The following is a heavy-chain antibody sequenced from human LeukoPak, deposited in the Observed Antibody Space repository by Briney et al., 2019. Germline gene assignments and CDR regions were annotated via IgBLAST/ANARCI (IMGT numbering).Heavy chain of an antibody. D-gene: IGHD6-19*01. Sequence: SETLSLTCAVNGGSFSAYYWSWIRQPPGKGLEWIGEVNYSGSTNYNPSLKTRVTISVDTSKNQFSLKLSSVTAADTAVYYCARGHSSGWYYYWFDPWGQGTLVTVSS. V-gene: IGHV4-34*01. CDR3: ARGHSSGWYYYWFDP. CDR2: VNYSGST. J-gene: IGHJ5*02. CDR1: GGSFSAYY.